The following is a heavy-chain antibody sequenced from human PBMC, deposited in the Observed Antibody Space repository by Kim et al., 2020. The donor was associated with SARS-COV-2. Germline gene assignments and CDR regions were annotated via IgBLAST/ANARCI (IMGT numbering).Heavy chain of an antibody. V-gene: IGHV3-9*01. D-gene: IGHD2-2*01. CDR3: AKDAYCSSTSCYFED. Sequence: GGSLRLSCAASGFTFDDYAMHWVRQAPGKGLEWVSGISWNSGSIGYADSVKGRFTISRDNAKNSLYLQMNSLRAEDTALYYCAKDAYCSSTSCYFEDWGQGTLVTVSS. J-gene: IGHJ4*02. CDR1: GFTFDDYA. CDR2: ISWNSGSI.